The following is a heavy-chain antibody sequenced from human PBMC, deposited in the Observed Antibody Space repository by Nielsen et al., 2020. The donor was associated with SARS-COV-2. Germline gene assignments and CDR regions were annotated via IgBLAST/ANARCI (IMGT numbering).Heavy chain of an antibody. CDR2: ISSSGSTI. Sequence: GESLKISCAASGFTFSDYYMSWIRQAPGKGLEWVSYISSSGSTIYYADSVKGRFTISRDNAKNSLYLQMNSLRAEDTAVYYCARVGSGDYGYYYYGMDVWGQGTTVTVSS. D-gene: IGHD4-17*01. J-gene: IGHJ6*02. V-gene: IGHV3-11*01. CDR3: ARVGSGDYGYYYYGMDV. CDR1: GFTFSDYY.